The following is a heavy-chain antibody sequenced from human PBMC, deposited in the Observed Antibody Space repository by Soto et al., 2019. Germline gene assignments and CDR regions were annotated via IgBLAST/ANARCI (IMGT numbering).Heavy chain of an antibody. CDR2: MNPNSGNT. CDR3: ARSKPKTRGSCTCGSCSAGYFQH. D-gene: IGHD2-15*01. J-gene: IGHJ1*01. V-gene: IGHV1-8*01. Sequence: QVQLVQSGAEVKKPGASVKVSCKASGYTFTSYDINWVRQATGQGLEWMGWMNPNSGNTGYAQKFQARVTMTTTTSISPAYLDLLSLGSEDTAVYSCARSKPKTRGSCTCGSCSAGYFQHWGQGTLVTVSS. CDR1: GYTFTSYD.